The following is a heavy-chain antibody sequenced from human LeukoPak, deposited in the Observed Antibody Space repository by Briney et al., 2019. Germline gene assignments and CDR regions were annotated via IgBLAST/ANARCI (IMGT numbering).Heavy chain of an antibody. CDR2: ISGSGGST. CDR1: GFTFSSYA. CDR3: AKDDCDGSCGNYYYGMDV. J-gene: IGHJ6*02. V-gene: IGHV3-23*01. Sequence: GGSLRLSCAASGFTFSSYAMSWVRQAPGKGLEWGSAISGSGGSTYYADSVKGRFTISRDNSKNTLYLQMNSLRAEDTAVYYCAKDDCDGSCGNYYYGMDVWGQGTTVTVSS. D-gene: IGHD2-15*01.